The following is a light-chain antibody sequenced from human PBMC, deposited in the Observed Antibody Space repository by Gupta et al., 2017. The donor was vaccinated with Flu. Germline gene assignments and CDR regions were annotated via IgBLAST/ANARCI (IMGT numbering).Light chain of an antibody. CDR1: QSISNW. J-gene: IGKJ1*01. CDR3: QQYSGVWS. CDR2: KAS. Sequence: DIQMTQSPSTLSASVGDRVTVTCRASQSISNWLAWYQQKPGKAPKLLIYKASNLEIAAPSRFSGSGSGTEFTLPINSLQPDDFATYYCQQYSGVWSFGQGTKV. V-gene: IGKV1-5*03.